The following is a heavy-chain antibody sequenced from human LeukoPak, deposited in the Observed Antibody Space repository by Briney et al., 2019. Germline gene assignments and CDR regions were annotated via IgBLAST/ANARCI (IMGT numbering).Heavy chain of an antibody. CDR3: ARDLGARRQQLPTGWFDP. D-gene: IGHD6-13*01. Sequence: GGSLRLSCAASRFTFSDYCMSWIRQAPGKGLEWVSSISSSSSTIYYADSVKGRFTISRDNAKNSLYLQMNSLRAEDTAVYYCARDLGARRQQLPTGWFDPWGQGTLVTVSS. V-gene: IGHV3-11*01. CDR1: RFTFSDYC. J-gene: IGHJ5*02. CDR2: ISSSSSTI.